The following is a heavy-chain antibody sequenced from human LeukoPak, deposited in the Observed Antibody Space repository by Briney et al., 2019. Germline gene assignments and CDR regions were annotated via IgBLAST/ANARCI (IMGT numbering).Heavy chain of an antibody. CDR1: GFTFSSFA. V-gene: IGHV3-23*01. D-gene: IGHD3-9*01. Sequence: GGSLRLSCAASGFTFSSFAMNWVRQAPGEGLEWVSGISGSGGTTYYADSVKGRLTISRDNSKNTLYLQMDRLRGEDTALYYCAKERGGTGYFNAPFDHWGQGTLVTVSS. J-gene: IGHJ4*02. CDR2: ISGSGGTT. CDR3: AKERGGTGYFNAPFDH.